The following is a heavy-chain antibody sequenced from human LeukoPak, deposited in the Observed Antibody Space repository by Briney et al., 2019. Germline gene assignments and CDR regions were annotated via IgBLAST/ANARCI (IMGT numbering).Heavy chain of an antibody. CDR3: AAGSGSYYKATS. D-gene: IGHD3-10*01. J-gene: IGHJ5*02. V-gene: IGHV3-23*01. CDR2: ISSSGSNT. CDR1: GFTFNTYA. Sequence: GGSLRLSCAASGFTFNTYAMSWVRQAPGKGLEWVSSISSSGSNTYYTDSVKGRFTISRDNSKYTLYLQMNSLRVEDTAVYYCAAGSGSYYKATSWGQGTLVTVSS.